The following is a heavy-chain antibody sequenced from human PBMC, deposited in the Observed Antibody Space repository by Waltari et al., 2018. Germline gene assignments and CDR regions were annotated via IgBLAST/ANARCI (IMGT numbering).Heavy chain of an antibody. CDR1: GGSISSGGYY. CDR3: ARGYYYDSPDYFDY. J-gene: IGHJ4*02. Sequence: QVQLQESGPGLVKPSQTLSLTCTVFGGSISSGGYYWSWIRQHPGKGLEWIGYIYHSGSTDYNPSLKSRVTISVDRSKNQFSLKLSSVTAADTAVYYCARGYYYDSPDYFDYWGQGTLVTVSS. V-gene: IGHV4-31*03. CDR2: IYHSGST. D-gene: IGHD3-22*01.